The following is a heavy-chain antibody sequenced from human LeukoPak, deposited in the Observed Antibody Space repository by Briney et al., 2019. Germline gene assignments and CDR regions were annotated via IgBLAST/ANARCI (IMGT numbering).Heavy chain of an antibody. CDR1: GGSISSGDYY. J-gene: IGHJ3*02. Sequence: SETLSLTCTVSGGSISSGDYYWSWIRQPPGKGLEWIEYIYYSGSTYYNPSLKSRVTISVDTSKNQFSLKLSSVTAADTAVYYCASRRYCTNGVCKLDAFDIWGQGTMVTVSS. CDR3: ASRRYCTNGVCKLDAFDI. V-gene: IGHV4-30-4*01. CDR2: IYYSGST. D-gene: IGHD2-8*01.